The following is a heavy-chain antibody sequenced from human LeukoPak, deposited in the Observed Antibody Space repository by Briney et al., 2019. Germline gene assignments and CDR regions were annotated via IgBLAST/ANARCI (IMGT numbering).Heavy chain of an antibody. CDR3: ARSGSTGYSLDY. J-gene: IGHJ4*02. CDR2: IDPNSGDT. CDR1: GYSFTGYF. D-gene: IGHD3-22*01. V-gene: IGHV1-2*02. Sequence: ASVKVSCKASGYSFTGYFIHWVRQAPGQGLERMGGIDPNSGDTKYAQKFQGRVRMPRDTSTRTAYMELSRLRSDDTAVYFCARSGSTGYSLDYWGQGTLVTVSS.